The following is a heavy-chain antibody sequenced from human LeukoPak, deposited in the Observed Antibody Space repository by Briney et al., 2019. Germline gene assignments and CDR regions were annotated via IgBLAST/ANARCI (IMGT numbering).Heavy chain of an antibody. CDR3: TTKFRIAAAGTLAYFDY. V-gene: IGHV3-15*01. Sequence: GGSLRLSCAASGFTFSNAWMSWVRHAPGKGLEWVGRIKSKTDGGTTDYAAPVKGRFTISRDDSKNTLYLQMNSLKTEDTAVYYCTTKFRIAAAGTLAYFDYWGQGTLVTVSS. CDR1: GFTFSNAW. J-gene: IGHJ4*02. CDR2: IKSKTDGGTT. D-gene: IGHD6-13*01.